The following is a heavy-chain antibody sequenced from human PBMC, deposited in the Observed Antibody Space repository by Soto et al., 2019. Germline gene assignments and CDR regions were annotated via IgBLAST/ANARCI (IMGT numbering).Heavy chain of an antibody. D-gene: IGHD3-22*01. CDR3: ARDRGIVVVISSLDAFDI. J-gene: IGHJ3*02. V-gene: IGHV1-3*01. CDR1: GYTFTSYA. CDR2: INAGNGNT. Sequence: ASVKVSCKAAGYTFTSYAMHWVRQAPGQRLEWMGWINAGNGNTKYSQKFQGRVTITRDTSASTAYMELSSLRSEDTAVYYCARDRGIVVVISSLDAFDIWGQGTMVTVSS.